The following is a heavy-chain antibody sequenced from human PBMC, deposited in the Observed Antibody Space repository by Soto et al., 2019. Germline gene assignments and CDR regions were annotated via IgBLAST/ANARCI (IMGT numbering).Heavy chain of an antibody. J-gene: IGHJ5*02. D-gene: IGHD2-15*01. V-gene: IGHV4-39*01. Sequence: QLQLQESGPGLVKPSETLSLTCTVSGGSISSSSYYWGWIRQPPGKWLEWIGSIYYSGSTYYNPSLKSRVTISVDTSKNQFSLKLSSVTAADTAVYYCARHEEAAASDWFDPWGQGTLVTVSS. CDR3: ARHEEAAASDWFDP. CDR1: GGSISSSSYY. CDR2: IYYSGST.